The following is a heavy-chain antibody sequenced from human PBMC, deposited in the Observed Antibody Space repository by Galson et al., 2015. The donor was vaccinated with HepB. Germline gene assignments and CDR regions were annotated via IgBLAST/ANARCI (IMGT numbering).Heavy chain of an antibody. CDR1: GFTVSNEY. J-gene: IGHJ4*02. CDR3: VRDVGGNPVGIDY. V-gene: IGHV3-53*01. D-gene: IGHD4-23*01. Sequence: SLSLSCAASGFTVSNEYMGWVRQAPGTGLEWVSVIYSGGSTYYGDSVKGRFTISRDKSKNTLYLHMNRLKAEDTAVYYCVRDVGGNPVGIDYWGQGTLVTVSS. CDR2: IYSGGST.